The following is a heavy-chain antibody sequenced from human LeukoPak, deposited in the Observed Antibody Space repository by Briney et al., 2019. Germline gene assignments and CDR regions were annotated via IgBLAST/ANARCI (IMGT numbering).Heavy chain of an antibody. CDR1: GGSFSGYY. D-gene: IGHD5-18*01. V-gene: IGHV4-34*01. CDR2: INHSGST. J-gene: IGHJ4*02. CDR3: AREKMRRYSYGYAH. Sequence: SETLSLTCAVYGGSFSGYYWSWIRQPPGKGLEWIGEINHSGSTNYNSSLKSRVTISADTSKNQFSLKVSSVTAADTAVYYCAREKMRRYSYGYAHWGQGTLVTVSS.